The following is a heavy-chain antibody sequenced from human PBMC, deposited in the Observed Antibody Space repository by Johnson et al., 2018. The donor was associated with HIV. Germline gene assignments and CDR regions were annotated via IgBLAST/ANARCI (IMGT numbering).Heavy chain of an antibody. CDR2: INSDGSST. J-gene: IGHJ3*02. CDR3: TSPRGGLVARDAFDI. V-gene: IGHV3-9*01. CDR1: RFTFDDYA. D-gene: IGHD2-15*01. Sequence: VQLVESGGGLVQPGRSLRLSCAASRFTFDDYAMHWVRQAPGKGLVWVSRINSDGSSTNYAGSVKGRFTISRDNAKNSLYLQMNSLKTEDTAVYYCTSPRGGLVARDAFDIWGQGTMVTVSS.